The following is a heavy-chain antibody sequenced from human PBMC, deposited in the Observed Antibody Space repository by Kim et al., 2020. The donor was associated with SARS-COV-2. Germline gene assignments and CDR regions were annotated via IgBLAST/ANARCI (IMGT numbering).Heavy chain of an antibody. Sequence: GGSLRLSCAASGFTFDIYSMNWVRQAPGKGLEWVSSISGGSKSIYYAASMKGRFTISRDNSKNSLYLQMNSLRAEDTAVYYCARVESGQMVLSLDWGQGTLVTVSS. V-gene: IGHV3-21*01. CDR1: GFTFDIYS. J-gene: IGHJ4*02. D-gene: IGHD3-3*01. CDR2: ISGGSKSI. CDR3: ARVESGQMVLSLD.